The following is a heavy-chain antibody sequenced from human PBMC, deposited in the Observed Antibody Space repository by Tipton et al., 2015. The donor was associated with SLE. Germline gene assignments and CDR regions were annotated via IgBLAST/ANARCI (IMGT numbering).Heavy chain of an antibody. CDR1: GGSISSGGYY. CDR2: IYYSGST. D-gene: IGHD6-13*01. Sequence: LRLSCTVSGGSISSGGYYWSWIRQHPGKGLEWIGYIYYSGSTYYNPSLKSRVTISVDTSKNQFSLKLSSVTAADTAVYYCARRSAAAGKNWFDPWGQGTLVTVSS. V-gene: IGHV4-31*03. J-gene: IGHJ5*02. CDR3: ARRSAAAGKNWFDP.